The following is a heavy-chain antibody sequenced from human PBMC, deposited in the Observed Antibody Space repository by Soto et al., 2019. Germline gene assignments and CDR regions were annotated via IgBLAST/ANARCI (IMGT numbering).Heavy chain of an antibody. CDR3: AADRVTAMVPDAFDI. V-gene: IGHV1-8*03. CDR1: VYTFTRYN. CDR2: MNPNSGNT. D-gene: IGHD5-18*01. Sequence: ASLNGDCNTPVYTFTRYNVHWRRQAPGQRLEWMGWMNPNSGNTGYVQKFQGRVTFTRDMSTSTAYMELSSLRSEDTAVYYCAADRVTAMVPDAFDIWGQGTMVTVSS. J-gene: IGHJ3*02.